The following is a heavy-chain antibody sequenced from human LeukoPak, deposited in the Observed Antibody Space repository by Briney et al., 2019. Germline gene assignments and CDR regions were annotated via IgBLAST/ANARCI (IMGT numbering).Heavy chain of an antibody. D-gene: IGHD2-15*01. V-gene: IGHV3-53*01. Sequence: GGSLRLSCAASGFTVSSNYMSWVRQAPGKGLEWVSVIYSGGSTYYADSVKGRFTISRDNSKNTLYLQINSLRAEDTAVYYCAKDGVVRYYFDYWGQGTLVTVSS. J-gene: IGHJ4*02. CDR1: GFTVSSNY. CDR2: IYSGGST. CDR3: AKDGVVRYYFDY.